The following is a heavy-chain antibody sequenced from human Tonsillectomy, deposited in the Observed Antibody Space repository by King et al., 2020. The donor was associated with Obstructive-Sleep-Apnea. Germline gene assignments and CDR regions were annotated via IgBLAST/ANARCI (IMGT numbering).Heavy chain of an antibody. V-gene: IGHV4-59*08. J-gene: IGHJ4*02. CDR1: GVSISRYY. CDR2: IYYSGNT. D-gene: IGHD5-12*01. CDR3: ARTNGYDANFDS. Sequence: VQLQESGPGLVKPSETLSLTCTVSGVSISRYYWSWIRPPPGKGLEWIGHIYYSGNTNYKSSLKSRVTISVDTSKNQLSLELSSVTAADTAMYYCARTNGYDANFDSWGQGTLVTVSS.